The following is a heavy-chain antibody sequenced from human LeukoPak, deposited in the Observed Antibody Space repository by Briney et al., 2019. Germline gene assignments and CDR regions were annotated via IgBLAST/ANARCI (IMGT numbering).Heavy chain of an antibody. J-gene: IGHJ5*02. V-gene: IGHV4-39*01. CDR2: IYYSGST. D-gene: IGHD3-22*01. CDR3: ARHFGSAGYYDSSGYGFNWFDP. Sequence: SETLSLTCTVSGGSISSSSYCWGWIRQPPGKGLEWIGSIYYSGSTYYNPSLKSRVTISVDTSKNQFSLKLSSVTAADTAVYYCARHFGSAGYYDSSGYGFNWFDPWGQGTLVTVSS. CDR1: GGSISSSSYC.